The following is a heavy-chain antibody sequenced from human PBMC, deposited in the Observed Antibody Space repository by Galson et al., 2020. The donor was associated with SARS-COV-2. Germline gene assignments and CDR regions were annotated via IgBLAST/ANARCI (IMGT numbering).Heavy chain of an antibody. CDR3: ARDQWFGDVLQPFFYYMDV. J-gene: IGHJ6*03. Sequence: SETLSLTCTVSGGSIISGAYYWNWIRQPAGKGLEWIGRIYTTTGGTTYNPSLQSLVTISVDTSKNQFSLRLTSVTAADTAVYYCARDQWFGDVLQPFFYYMDVWGSGTTVTVSS. CDR1: GGSIISGAYY. D-gene: IGHD3-10*01. CDR2: IYTTTGGT. V-gene: IGHV4-61*02.